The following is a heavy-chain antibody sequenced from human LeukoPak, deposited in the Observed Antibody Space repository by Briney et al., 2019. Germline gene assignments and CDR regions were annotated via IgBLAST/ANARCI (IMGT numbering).Heavy chain of an antibody. J-gene: IGHJ6*02. Sequence: PSETLSLTCAVYGGSFSTHYWSWIRQPPGKGLEWIGEINHSGSTNYNPSLTSRVTISVDTSKNQFSLMVSSVTAADTAVYYCARLPHNDILTTSRPDVWGQGTTVTVSS. V-gene: IGHV4-34*01. CDR3: ARLPHNDILTTSRPDV. CDR1: GGSFSTHY. D-gene: IGHD3-9*01. CDR2: INHSGST.